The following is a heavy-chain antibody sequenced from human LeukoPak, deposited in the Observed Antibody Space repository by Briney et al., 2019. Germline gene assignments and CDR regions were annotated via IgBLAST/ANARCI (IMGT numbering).Heavy chain of an antibody. CDR1: GGSTSSSSYY. D-gene: IGHD3-22*01. CDR2: IYYSGST. J-gene: IGHJ3*02. Sequence: SETLSLTCTVSGGSTSSSSYYWGWIRQPPGKGLEWIGSIYYSGSTYYNPSLKSRVTISVDTSKNQFSLRLSSVTAADTAVYYCARQGYYDSSGYYYEGAFDIWGQGTMVTVSS. CDR3: ARQGYYDSSGYYYEGAFDI. V-gene: IGHV4-39*01.